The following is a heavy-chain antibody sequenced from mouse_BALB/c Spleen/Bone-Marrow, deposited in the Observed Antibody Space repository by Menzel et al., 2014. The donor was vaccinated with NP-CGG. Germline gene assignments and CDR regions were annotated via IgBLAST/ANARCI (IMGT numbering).Heavy chain of an antibody. V-gene: IGHV14-3*02. D-gene: IGHD2-14*01. CDR1: GFNIKDTY. Sequence: VQLXQSGAELVKLGASVKLSCTASGFNIKDTYMHWVKQRPEQGLEWIGRIDPANGNTKYDPKFQGKATITADTSSNTAYLQLSSLTSEDTAVYYCARYRLGTYFDYWGQGTTLTVSS. CDR2: IDPANGNT. CDR3: ARYRLGTYFDY. J-gene: IGHJ2*01.